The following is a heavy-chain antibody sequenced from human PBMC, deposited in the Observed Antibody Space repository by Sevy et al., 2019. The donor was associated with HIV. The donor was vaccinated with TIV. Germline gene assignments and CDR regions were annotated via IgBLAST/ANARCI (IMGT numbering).Heavy chain of an antibody. CDR1: GFNISSAS. J-gene: IGHJ4*02. D-gene: IGHD3-22*01. CDR3: ARGGYYYDNAAYYALDS. V-gene: IGHV3-33*08. CDR2: IWSDGAYQ. Sequence: GGSLRLSCGGSGFNISSASMNWVRQAPGKGLEWVAIIWSDGAYQYHGDSVKGRFTISRDNSKNTLYLQMNNVRVEDTAVYYCARGGYYYDNAAYYALDSWGQGTLVTVSS.